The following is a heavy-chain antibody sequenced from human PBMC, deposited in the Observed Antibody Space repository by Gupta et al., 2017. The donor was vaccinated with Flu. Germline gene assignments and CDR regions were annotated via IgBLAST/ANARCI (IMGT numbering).Heavy chain of an antibody. D-gene: IGHD6-13*01. CDR1: GFTFSGYA. J-gene: IGHJ5*02. CDR2: ITGSGGDT. Sequence: EVQLLESGGGLVQPGGSLRLPCVASGFTFSGYAISWVRQAPGKGLEWVSAITGSGGDTYYADSVKGRFTISRDNPRNTLWLQMNSLTADDTAIYYCTKEAASSGAGRFDPWGQGTLVTVSS. V-gene: IGHV3-23*01. CDR3: TKEAASSGAGRFDP.